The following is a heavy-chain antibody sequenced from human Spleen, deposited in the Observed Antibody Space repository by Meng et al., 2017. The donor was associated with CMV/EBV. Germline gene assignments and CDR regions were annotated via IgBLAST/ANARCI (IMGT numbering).Heavy chain of an antibody. J-gene: IGHJ6*02. CDR1: GFTFSSYA. CDR3: ARDQGVYCSGGSCYGTDYYYYGMDV. D-gene: IGHD2-15*01. V-gene: IGHV3-30*04. CDR2: ISYDGSNK. Sequence: GESLKISCAASGFTFSSYAMHWVRQAPGKGLEWVAVISYDGSNKYYADSVKGRFTISRDNSKNTLYLQMNSLRAEDTAVYYCARDQGVYCSGGSCYGTDYYYYGMDVWGQGTTVTVSS.